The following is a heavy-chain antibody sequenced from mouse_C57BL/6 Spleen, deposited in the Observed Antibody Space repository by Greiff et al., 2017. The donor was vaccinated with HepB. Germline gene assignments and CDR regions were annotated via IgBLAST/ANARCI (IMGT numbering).Heavy chain of an antibody. CDR2: IHPNSGST. V-gene: IGHV1-64*01. D-gene: IGHD1-1*01. J-gene: IGHJ3*01. Sequence: VQLQQPGAELVKPGASVKLSCKASGYTFTSYWMHWVKQRPGQGLEWIGMIHPNSGSTNYNEKFKSKATLTVDKSSSTAYMQLSSLTSEDSAVYYCAREYGSSYWFAYWGQGTLVTVSA. CDR1: GYTFTSYW. CDR3: AREYGSSYWFAY.